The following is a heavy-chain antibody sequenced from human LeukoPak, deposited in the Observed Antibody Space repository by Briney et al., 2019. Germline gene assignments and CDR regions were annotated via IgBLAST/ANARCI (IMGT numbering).Heavy chain of an antibody. J-gene: IGHJ4*02. CDR2: IYYSGST. CDR3: ARRRVDGYTDY. V-gene: IGHV4-59*08. D-gene: IGHD5-24*01. CDR1: GGSFSGYY. Sequence: PSETLSLTCAVYGGSFSGYYWSWIRQPPGKGLEWIGYIYYSGSTNYNPSLKSRVTISVDMSKNQFSLKLTSVTAADTAVYYCARRRVDGYTDYWGQGTLVTVSS.